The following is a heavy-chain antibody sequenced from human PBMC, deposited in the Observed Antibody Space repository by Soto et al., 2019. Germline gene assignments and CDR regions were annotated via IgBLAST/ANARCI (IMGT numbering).Heavy chain of an antibody. J-gene: IGHJ5*02. CDR3: AKDFCSSTSCYVGWYNWFDP. V-gene: IGHV3-9*01. CDR2: ISWNSGSI. CDR1: GFTFYYYA. Sequence: GGSLRLSCAASGFTFYYYAMHWVRQAPGKGLEWVSGISWNSGSIGYADSVKGRFTISRDNAKNSLYLQMNSLRAEDTALYYCAKDFCSSTSCYVGWYNWFDPWGQGTLVTVSS. D-gene: IGHD2-2*01.